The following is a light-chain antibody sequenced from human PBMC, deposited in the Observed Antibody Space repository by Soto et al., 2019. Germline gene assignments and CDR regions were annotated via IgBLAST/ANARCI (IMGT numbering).Light chain of an antibody. CDR3: QQYENLPLT. Sequence: DIQMTQSPSSLSASLGDRVSITCQASQDIRNHLNWFQQKPGKAPNLLIYDASNLETRVPSRFSGNGSGTDFTFTISNLQFEDVATYYCQQYENLPLTFGGGTKVEIK. V-gene: IGKV1-33*01. J-gene: IGKJ4*01. CDR2: DAS. CDR1: QDIRNH.